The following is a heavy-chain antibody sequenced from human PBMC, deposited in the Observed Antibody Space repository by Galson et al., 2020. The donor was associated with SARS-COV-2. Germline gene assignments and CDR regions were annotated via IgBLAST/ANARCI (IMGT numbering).Heavy chain of an antibody. D-gene: IGHD3-22*01. CDR3: ARDDDSSGMGAFDI. Sequence: GAYLKISCAGSGFNFSSQDMHWVRQPTGTGLEWVSGIGADGRTYYPDPVKGRFTISRDNAKNSLHLQMNSLTAGDTAVYYCARDDDSSGMGAFDICGRGTMVTVSS. CDR1: GFNFSSQD. V-gene: IGHV3-13*04. CDR2: IGADGRT. J-gene: IGHJ3*02.